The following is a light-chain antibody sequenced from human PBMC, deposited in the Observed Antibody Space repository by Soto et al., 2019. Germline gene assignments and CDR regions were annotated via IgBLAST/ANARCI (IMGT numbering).Light chain of an antibody. CDR2: DVS. CDR3: RSYAGSPRYV. CDR1: SSDVGGYNY. J-gene: IGLJ1*01. Sequence: QSALTQPRSVSGSPGQSVTISCTGTSSDVGGYNYVSWYQQHPGKAPKVMIYDVSERPSGVPDRFSGSKSGNTASLTISGLQAEDEADYYCRSYAGSPRYVFGTGTQLTVL. V-gene: IGLV2-11*01.